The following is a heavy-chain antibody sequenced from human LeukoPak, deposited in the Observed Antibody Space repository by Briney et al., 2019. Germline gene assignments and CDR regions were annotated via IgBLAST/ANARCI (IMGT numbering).Heavy chain of an antibody. D-gene: IGHD3-10*01. Sequence: ASVKVSCKASGYTFSSYAISWVRLAPGQGLEWMGWINIYNGNTKYAQKLQGRVTMTTDTSTSTAYMELRSLRSDDTAVYYCARDHGEFHTENFDYWGQGTLVTVSS. CDR3: ARDHGEFHTENFDY. V-gene: IGHV1-18*01. J-gene: IGHJ4*02. CDR1: GYTFSSYA. CDR2: INIYNGNT.